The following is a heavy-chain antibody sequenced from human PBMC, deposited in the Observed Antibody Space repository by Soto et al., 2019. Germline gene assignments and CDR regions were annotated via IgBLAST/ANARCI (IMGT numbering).Heavy chain of an antibody. V-gene: IGHV3-33*01. CDR2: IWYDGSNK. J-gene: IGHJ6*02. D-gene: IGHD4-4*01. CDR3: ARDMGQSDYSNYRCYYYYGMDV. CDR1: GFTFSSYG. Sequence: GGSLRLSCAASGFTFSSYGMHWVRQAPGKGLEWVAVIWYDGSNKYSADSVKGRFTISRDNSKNTLYLQMNSLRAEDTAVYYCARDMGQSDYSNYRCYYYYGMDVWGQGTTVTVSS.